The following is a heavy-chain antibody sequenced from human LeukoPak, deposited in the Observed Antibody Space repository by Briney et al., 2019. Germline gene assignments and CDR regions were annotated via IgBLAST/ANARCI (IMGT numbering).Heavy chain of an antibody. V-gene: IGHV4-39*01. D-gene: IGHD6-6*01. J-gene: IGHJ5*02. Sequence: PSETLSLTCAVYGGSFSSSSYHWGWIRQPPGKGLEWIGSIYYSGSTYYNPSLKSRVTISVDTSKNQFSLKLSSVTAADTAVYYCARLFDSSSSPDWFDPWGQGTLVTVSS. CDR3: ARLFDSSSSPDWFDP. CDR1: GGSFSSSSYH. CDR2: IYYSGST.